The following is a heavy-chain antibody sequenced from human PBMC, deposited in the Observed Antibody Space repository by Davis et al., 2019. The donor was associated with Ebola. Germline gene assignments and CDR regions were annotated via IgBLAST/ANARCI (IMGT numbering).Heavy chain of an antibody. D-gene: IGHD2-2*02. V-gene: IGHV1-69*13. CDR1: GGTFSSYA. J-gene: IGHJ2*01. CDR3: ARFRGYQLLYEYFDL. Sequence: SVKVSCKASGGTFSSYAISWVRQAPGQGLEWMGGIIPIFGTANYAQKFQGRVTITADESTSTAYMELSSLRSEDTAVYYCARFRGYQLLYEYFDLWGRGTLVTVSS. CDR2: IIPIFGTA.